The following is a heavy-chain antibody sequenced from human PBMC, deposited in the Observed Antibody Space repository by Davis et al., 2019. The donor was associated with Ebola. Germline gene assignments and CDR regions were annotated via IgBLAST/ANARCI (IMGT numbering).Heavy chain of an antibody. CDR3: ARDRAHVVPAAIRPGDYYYYMDV. D-gene: IGHD2-2*02. CDR1: GGTFSSYA. Sequence: SVKVSCKASGGTFSSYAISWVRQAPGQGLEWMGGIIPIFGTANYAQKFQGRVTITADESTSTAYMELSSLRSEDTAVYYCARDRAHVVPAAIRPGDYYYYMDVWGKGTTVTVSS. CDR2: IIPIFGTA. J-gene: IGHJ6*03. V-gene: IGHV1-69*13.